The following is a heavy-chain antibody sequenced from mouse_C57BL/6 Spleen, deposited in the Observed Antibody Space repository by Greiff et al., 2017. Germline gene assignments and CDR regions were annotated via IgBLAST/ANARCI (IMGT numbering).Heavy chain of an antibody. CDR3: TRGYGSSSYAMDY. Sequence: EVNVVESGEGLVKPGGSLKLSCAASGFTFSSYAMSWVRQTPEKRLEWVAYISSGGDYIYYADTVKGRFTISRDNARNTLYLQMSSLKSEDTAMYYCTRGYGSSSYAMDYWGQGTSVTVSS. CDR2: ISSGGDYI. V-gene: IGHV5-9-1*02. J-gene: IGHJ4*01. CDR1: GFTFSSYA. D-gene: IGHD1-1*01.